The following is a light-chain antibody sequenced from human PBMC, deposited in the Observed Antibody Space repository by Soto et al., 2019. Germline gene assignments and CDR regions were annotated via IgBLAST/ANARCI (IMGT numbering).Light chain of an antibody. CDR1: SSNIGAGYD. V-gene: IGLV1-40*01. CDR3: QSYDSSLSGSVV. Sequence: QSVLTQPPSVSGAPGQRVTISCTGSSSNIGAGYDVHWYQQLPGTAPKLLIYRNSNRPSGVPDRFSGSKSGTSASLAITGLQVEDEADYYCQSYDSSLSGSVVFGGGTQLTVL. J-gene: IGLJ2*01. CDR2: RNS.